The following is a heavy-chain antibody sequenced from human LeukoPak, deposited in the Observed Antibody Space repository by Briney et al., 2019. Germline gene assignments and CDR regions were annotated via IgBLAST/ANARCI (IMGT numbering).Heavy chain of an antibody. CDR3: ARDEYGGSYYPNRGAFDF. J-gene: IGHJ3*01. CDR2: ISGSGGST. D-gene: IGHD1-26*01. CDR1: GFTFSSYG. V-gene: IGHV3-20*04. Sequence: GGSLRLSCAASGFTFSSYGMSWVRQAPGKGLEWVSAISGSGGSTGYADSVKGRFTISRDNAKNSLYLQMNSLRAEDTALYYCARDEYGGSYYPNRGAFDFWGQGTMVTVSS.